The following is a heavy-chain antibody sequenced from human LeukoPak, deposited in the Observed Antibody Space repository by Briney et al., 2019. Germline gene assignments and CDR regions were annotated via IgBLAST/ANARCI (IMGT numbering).Heavy chain of an antibody. V-gene: IGHV1-69*01. CDR3: ARDQGYSYGFDY. J-gene: IGHJ4*02. CDR2: IIPIFGTA. CDR1: GGTFSSYA. D-gene: IGHD5-18*01. Sequence: GSSGKVSCKASGGTFSSYAISWVRQAPGQGLEWMGGIIPIFGTANYAQKFQGRVTITADESTSTAYKELSSLRSEDTAVYYCARDQGYSYGFDYWGQGTLVTVSS.